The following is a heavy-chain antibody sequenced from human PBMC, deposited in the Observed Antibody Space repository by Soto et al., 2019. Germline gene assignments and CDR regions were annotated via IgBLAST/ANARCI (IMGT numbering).Heavy chain of an antibody. CDR3: AKEGDSGSYYAFDI. D-gene: IGHD1-26*01. Sequence: GGSLRLSCAASGFTFSSYGMHWVRQAPGKGLEWVAVISYDGSNKYYADSVKGRFTISRDNSKNTLYLQMNSLRAEDTAVYYCAKEGDSGSYYAFDIWGQGTMVTVSS. CDR1: GFTFSSYG. CDR2: ISYDGSNK. J-gene: IGHJ3*02. V-gene: IGHV3-30*18.